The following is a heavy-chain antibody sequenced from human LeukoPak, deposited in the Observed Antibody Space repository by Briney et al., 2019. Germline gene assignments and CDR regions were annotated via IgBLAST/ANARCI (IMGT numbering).Heavy chain of an antibody. Sequence: SETLSLTCTVSGGSIRRYYWSWIRQPPGKGLEWIGYIYSSGSTNYNPSLKSRVTMSVDTSKNQYSLRLGSVTVADTAVYYCARAGDSTGYPFDYWGHGTLVPVST. D-gene: IGHD3-22*01. J-gene: IGHJ4*01. CDR1: GGSIRRYY. CDR3: ARAGDSTGYPFDY. CDR2: IYSSGST. V-gene: IGHV4-59*01.